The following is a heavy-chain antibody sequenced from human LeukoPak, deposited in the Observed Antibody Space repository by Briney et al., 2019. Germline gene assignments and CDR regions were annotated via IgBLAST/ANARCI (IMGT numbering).Heavy chain of an antibody. CDR1: GYTFTSYA. J-gene: IGHJ3*02. CDR2: INAGNGNK. V-gene: IGHV1-3*01. D-gene: IGHD3-3*01. CDR3: ARGPAEWLLPPKDAFDI. Sequence: ASVKVSCKASGYTFTSYAMHWVRQAPGQRLEWMGWINAGNGNKKYSQKFQGRVTITRDTSASTAYMELSSLRSEDTAVYYCARGPAEWLLPPKDAFDIWGQGTMVTVSS.